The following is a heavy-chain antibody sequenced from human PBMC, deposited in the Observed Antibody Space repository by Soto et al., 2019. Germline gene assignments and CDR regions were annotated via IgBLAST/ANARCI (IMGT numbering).Heavy chain of an antibody. CDR2: IYATGTT. D-gene: IGHD1-1*01. CDR3: VRDGTKTLRDWFDP. J-gene: IGHJ5*02. Sequence: SLETLSLTCTVSGASISGFYWSWIRKSAGKGLERIGRIYATGTTDYNPSLKSRVMMSVDTSKKQFSLKLRSVTAADTAVYYCVRDGTKTLRDWFDPWGQGISVTVSS. V-gene: IGHV4-4*07. CDR1: GASISGFY.